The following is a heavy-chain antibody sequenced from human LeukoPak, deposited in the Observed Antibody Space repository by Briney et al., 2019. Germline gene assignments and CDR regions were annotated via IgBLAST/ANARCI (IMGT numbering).Heavy chain of an antibody. CDR1: GYTFTNYG. CDR2: ISAYNGNT. V-gene: IGHV1-18*01. J-gene: IGHJ4*02. Sequence: ASVKVSCKASGYTFTNYGISWVRQAAGQGHEWMGWISAYNGNTNYAQRLQGRVTMTTDTSTSTAYMELRSLRSDDTAVYYCAREGGVDTARGFDYWGQGTLVTVSS. CDR3: AREGGVDTARGFDY. D-gene: IGHD5-18*01.